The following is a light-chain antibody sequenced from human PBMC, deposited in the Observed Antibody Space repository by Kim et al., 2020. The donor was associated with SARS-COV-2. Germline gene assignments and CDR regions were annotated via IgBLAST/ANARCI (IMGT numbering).Light chain of an antibody. CDR2: KDS. CDR3: YSVADNMGV. CDR1: VLAKKY. V-gene: IGLV3-27*01. J-gene: IGLJ3*02. Sequence: SVSPGQTARITCSGDVLAKKYARWFQQKTGLAPVVVIYKDSERPSGIPERFSGSSSGTTATLTISGAQVEDEADYYCYSVADNMGVFGGGTQLTVL.